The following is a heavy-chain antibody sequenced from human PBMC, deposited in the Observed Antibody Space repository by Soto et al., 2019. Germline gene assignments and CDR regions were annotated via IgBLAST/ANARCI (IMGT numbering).Heavy chain of an antibody. CDR3: ARGLYYYGSGSYYTIDY. D-gene: IGHD3-10*01. CDR1: GGSISSSSYF. Sequence: SETLSLTCSVSGGSISSSSYFWGWIRQPPGKGLEWIGSIYYSGSTYYNPSLKSRVTVSVDTSKNQFSLKLSSVTAADTAVYYCARGLYYYGSGSYYTIDYWGQGTLVTVSS. J-gene: IGHJ4*02. V-gene: IGHV4-39*01. CDR2: IYYSGST.